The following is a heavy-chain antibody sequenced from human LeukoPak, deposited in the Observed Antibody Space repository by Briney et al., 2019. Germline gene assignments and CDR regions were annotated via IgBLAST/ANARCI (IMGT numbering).Heavy chain of an antibody. Sequence: SETLSLTCTVSGGSISTSSYYWGWIRQPPGKGLEWIGSIYYRGSTYYKPSLKSRVTISVDTSKNQVSLKLSSVTAADTAVYYCARHVDVGTAMGHNWFDPWGQGTTVTVSS. V-gene: IGHV4-39*01. J-gene: IGHJ5*01. CDR2: IYYRGST. CDR1: GGSISTSSYY. D-gene: IGHD5-18*01. CDR3: ARHVDVGTAMGHNWFDP.